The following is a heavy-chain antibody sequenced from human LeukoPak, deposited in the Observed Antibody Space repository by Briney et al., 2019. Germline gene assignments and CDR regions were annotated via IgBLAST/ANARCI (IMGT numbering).Heavy chain of an antibody. D-gene: IGHD1-26*01. CDR3: ARVAGGSHHCDY. CDR2: ITSTSSYI. J-gene: IGHJ4*02. Sequence: PGGSLRLSCAASGFAFSTYSMNWVRQAPGKGLEWVSSITSTSSYIYYADSVKGRFTISRDNAKNSLYLQMNTLRAEDTAVYYCARVAGGSHHCDYWGQGTLVTVSS. CDR1: GFAFSTYS. V-gene: IGHV3-21*01.